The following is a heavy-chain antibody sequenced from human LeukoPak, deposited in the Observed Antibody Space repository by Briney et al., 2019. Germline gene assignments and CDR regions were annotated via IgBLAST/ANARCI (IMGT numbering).Heavy chain of an antibody. V-gene: IGHV3-30-3*01. CDR1: GFTFSSYA. Sequence: GGSLRLSCAASGFTFSSYAMHWVRQAPGKGLEWVAVISYDGSNKYYADSVKGRFTISRDNSKNTLYLQMNSLRAEDTAVYYCARAQGTYFDYWGQGSLVTVSS. CDR2: ISYDGSNK. CDR3: ARAQGTYFDY. J-gene: IGHJ4*02.